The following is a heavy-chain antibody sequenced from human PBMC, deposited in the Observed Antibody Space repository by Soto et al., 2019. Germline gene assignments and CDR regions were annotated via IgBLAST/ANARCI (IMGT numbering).Heavy chain of an antibody. V-gene: IGHV6-1*01. J-gene: IGHJ4*02. CDR3: ARGFFGSGSYYNGGPDY. CDR2: TYYRSKWYN. CDR1: GDSVPSNSAA. D-gene: IGHD3-10*01. Sequence: SQTLSLTCAISGDSVPSNSAAWNWIRQSPSRGLEWLGRTYYRSKWYNDYAVSVKSRITINPDTSKNQFSLQLNSVTPEDTAVYYCARGFFGSGSYYNGGPDYWGQGTLVTVSS.